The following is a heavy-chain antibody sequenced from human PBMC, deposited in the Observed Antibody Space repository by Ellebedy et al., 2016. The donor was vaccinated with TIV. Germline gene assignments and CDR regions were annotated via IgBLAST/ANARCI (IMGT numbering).Heavy chain of an antibody. Sequence: GGSLRLSCAASGFTFSSYRMNWVRQAPGKGLEWVSYIGSGGSDRYYGDSVKGRFTISRDNPKNSLFLQMNSLGVEDTAVYYCAREAGGGSSSVDWFDPWGQGTLVTVSS. CDR3: AREAGGGSSSVDWFDP. CDR2: IGSGGSDR. V-gene: IGHV3-48*01. CDR1: GFTFSSYR. J-gene: IGHJ5*02. D-gene: IGHD6-13*01.